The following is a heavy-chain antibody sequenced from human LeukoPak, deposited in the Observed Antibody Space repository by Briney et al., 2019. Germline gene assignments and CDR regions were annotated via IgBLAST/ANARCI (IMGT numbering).Heavy chain of an antibody. Sequence: SETLSLTCTVSGGSIRTYYWSWIRQPPGKGLEWIGYIYYSGSTNYNPSLKSRVTISVDTSKNQFSLKLSSVTTADTAVYYRAREGLRQRGDWFDPWGQGTLVTVSS. CDR1: GGSIRTYY. D-gene: IGHD4-17*01. CDR2: IYYSGST. CDR3: AREGLRQRGDWFDP. V-gene: IGHV4-59*01. J-gene: IGHJ5*02.